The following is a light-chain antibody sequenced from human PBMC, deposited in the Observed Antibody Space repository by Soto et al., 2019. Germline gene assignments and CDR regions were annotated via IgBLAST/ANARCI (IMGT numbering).Light chain of an antibody. CDR2: GNS. CDR1: SSNIGAGYD. Sequence: QSVLTQPPSVSGAPGQRVTISCTGSSSNIGAGYDVHWYQQLPGTAPKLLIYGNSNRPSGVPDRFSGSKSGTSASLAITGLQAEDEADYYCQSYDSSLSHRVFGGGTKVTVL. V-gene: IGLV1-40*01. CDR3: QSYDSSLSHRV. J-gene: IGLJ3*02.